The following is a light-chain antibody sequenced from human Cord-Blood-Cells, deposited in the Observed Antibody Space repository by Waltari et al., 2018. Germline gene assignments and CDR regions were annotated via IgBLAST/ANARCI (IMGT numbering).Light chain of an antibody. CDR1: QSISSY. CDR2: AAS. CDR3: QQSYSTLT. Sequence: DIQMTKSPSSLYASVGDRVNITCLTSQSISSYLNWYQQKPGKAPKLLIYAASSLQSGVPSRFRGGGSGTDCTLTISSLQPEDFATYYCQQSYSTLTFGGGTKVEIK. J-gene: IGKJ4*01. V-gene: IGKV1-39*01.